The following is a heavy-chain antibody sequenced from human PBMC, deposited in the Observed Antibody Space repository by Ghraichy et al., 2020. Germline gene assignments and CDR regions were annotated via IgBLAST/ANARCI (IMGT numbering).Heavy chain of an antibody. V-gene: IGHV4-4*02. CDR3: VHNGFYSLQY. J-gene: IGHJ4*02. CDR2: IHDGGTS. Sequence: SQTLSLTCAVSGGSISSNTWWSWVRQPPGKGLEWIAEIHDGGTSNYSPSLKSRVTISLDKSKNQLSLTLSSVTAADTAVYYCVHNGFYSLQYWGQGTLVTVSS. CDR1: GGSISSNTW. D-gene: IGHD3-3*01.